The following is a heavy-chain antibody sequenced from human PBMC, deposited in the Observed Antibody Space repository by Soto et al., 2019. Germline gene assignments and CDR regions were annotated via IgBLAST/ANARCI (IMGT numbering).Heavy chain of an antibody. V-gene: IGHV4-39*01. CDR1: GGSISSSSYY. D-gene: IGHD3-10*01. CDR3: ARLLWFGELLGWFDP. CDR2: IYYSGST. J-gene: IGHJ5*02. Sequence: PSETLSLTCTVSGGSISSSSYYWGWIRQPPGKGLEWIGSIYYSGSTYYNPSLKSRVTISVDTSKNQFSLKLSSVTAADTAVYYCARLLWFGELLGWFDPWGQGTLGTVSS.